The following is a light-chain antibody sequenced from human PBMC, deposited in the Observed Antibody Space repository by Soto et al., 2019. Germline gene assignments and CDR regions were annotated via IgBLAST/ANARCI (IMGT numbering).Light chain of an antibody. CDR1: QSVSSY. J-gene: IGKJ5*01. Sequence: EIVLTQSPATLSLSPGERATLSCRASQSVSSYLAWYQQKPGQAPRLLIYDASNRATGIPARFSGSGSGTDLTLTISSLEPEAFAVYYCQQRSNWPPITFGQGTRLEIK. CDR3: QQRSNWPPIT. V-gene: IGKV3-11*01. CDR2: DAS.